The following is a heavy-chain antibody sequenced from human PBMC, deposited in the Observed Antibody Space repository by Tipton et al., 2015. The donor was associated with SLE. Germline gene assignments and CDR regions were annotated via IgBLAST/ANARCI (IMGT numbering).Heavy chain of an antibody. CDR1: GFTFSSYA. V-gene: IGHV3-64*02. D-gene: IGHD6-19*01. CDR3: ARPRSGWYGDAFDI. CDR2: ISTNGGST. Sequence: SLRLSCAASGFTFSSYAMHWVRQAPGKGLEYVSAISTNGGSTYYADSVKGRFTISRDNSKNTLYLQMGSLRAEDTAVYYCARPRSGWYGDAFDIWGQGTMVTVSS. J-gene: IGHJ3*02.